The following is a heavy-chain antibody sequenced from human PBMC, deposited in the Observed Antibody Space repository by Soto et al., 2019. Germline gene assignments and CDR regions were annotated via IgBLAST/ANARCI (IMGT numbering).Heavy chain of an antibody. D-gene: IGHD6-13*01. CDR1: GYTLTELS. J-gene: IGHJ5*02. V-gene: IGHV1-24*01. CDR3: ATGRESSWYFDP. CDR2: FDPEDGET. Sequence: GASVKVSCEVSGYTLTELSMHWVRQAPGKGLEWMGGFDPEDGETIYAQKFQGRVTMTEDTSTDTAYMELSSLRSEDTAVYYCATGRESSWYFDPWGQGTLVTVSS.